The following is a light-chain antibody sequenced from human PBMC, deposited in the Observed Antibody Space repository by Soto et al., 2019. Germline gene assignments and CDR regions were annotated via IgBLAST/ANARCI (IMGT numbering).Light chain of an antibody. Sequence: EIVMTQSPATLSVSPGERATLSCRASQSVSNNLAWYQQKPGQAPRLLIYDASTRATGIPARFSGSGSETEFTLTISSLQSEDFAVYYCQQYNNWPPMYTFGQGTKLEIK. J-gene: IGKJ2*01. V-gene: IGKV3-15*01. CDR3: QQYNNWPPMYT. CDR2: DAS. CDR1: QSVSNN.